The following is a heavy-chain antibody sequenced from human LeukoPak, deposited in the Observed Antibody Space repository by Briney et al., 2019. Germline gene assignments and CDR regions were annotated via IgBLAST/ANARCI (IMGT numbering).Heavy chain of an antibody. CDR2: ISSSSSYI. D-gene: IGHD3-22*01. CDR1: GFTFSSYS. CDR3: ARWDSSGYYFNY. V-gene: IGHV3-21*01. Sequence: GGSLRLSCAASGFTFSSYSMDWVRQAPGKGLEWVSSISSSSSYIYYADSVKGRFTISRDNAKNSLYLQMNSLRAEDTAVYYCARWDSSGYYFNYWGQGTLVTVSS. J-gene: IGHJ4*02.